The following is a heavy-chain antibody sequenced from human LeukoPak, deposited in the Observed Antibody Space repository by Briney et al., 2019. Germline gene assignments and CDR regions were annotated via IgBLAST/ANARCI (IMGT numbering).Heavy chain of an antibody. V-gene: IGHV4-4*07. D-gene: IGHD6-19*01. CDR2: IYNSGST. J-gene: IGHJ4*02. Sequence: PSETLSLTCSVSGDSISYFYWSWIRQAAGKGLEWIGRIYNSGSTDYNPSLKSRVTMSVDTSKNQFSLKLSSVTAADTAVYYCAASVAGTVDYWGQGSLVTVSS. CDR1: GDSISYFY. CDR3: AASVAGTVDY.